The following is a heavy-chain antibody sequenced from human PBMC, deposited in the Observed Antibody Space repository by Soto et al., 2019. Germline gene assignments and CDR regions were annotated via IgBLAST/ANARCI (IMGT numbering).Heavy chain of an antibody. CDR2: ISYDGSNK. D-gene: IGHD3-22*01. Sequence: QVQLVESGGGVVQPGRSLRLSCAASGFTFSSYGMHWVRQAPGKGLEWVAVISYDGSNKYYADSVKGRFTISRDNSKNTLYLQMNSPRAEDTAVYYCAKEGYYYDSGWFDPWGQGTLVTVSS. CDR3: AKEGYYYDSGWFDP. CDR1: GFTFSSYG. J-gene: IGHJ5*02. V-gene: IGHV3-30*18.